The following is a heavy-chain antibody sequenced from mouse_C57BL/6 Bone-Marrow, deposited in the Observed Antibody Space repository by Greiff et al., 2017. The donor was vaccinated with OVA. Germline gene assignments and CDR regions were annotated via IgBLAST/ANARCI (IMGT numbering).Heavy chain of an antibody. J-gene: IGHJ3*01. CDR1: GYTFTSYG. D-gene: IGHD2-4*01. Sequence: QVQLQQSGAELARPGASVKLSCKASGYTFTSYGISWVKQRTGQGLEWIGEIYPRSGNTYYNEKFKGKATLTADKSSSTAYMELRSLTSEDSAVYFGASYDYDGAWFAYWGQGTLVTVSA. CDR2: IYPRSGNT. CDR3: ASYDYDGAWFAY. V-gene: IGHV1-81*01.